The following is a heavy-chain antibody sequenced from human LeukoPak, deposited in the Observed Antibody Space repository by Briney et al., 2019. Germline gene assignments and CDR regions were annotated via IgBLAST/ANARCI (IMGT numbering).Heavy chain of an antibody. J-gene: IGHJ4*02. Sequence: PSETLSLTCTVSGGSISSSSYHWGWIRQPPGKGLEWIGSMYYSGSTYYNPSLKSRVTVSVDTSKNQFSLNLSSVTAADTAVYYCARISIVVVPAYFDYWGQGILVTVSS. CDR3: ARISIVVVPAYFDY. V-gene: IGHV4-39*01. CDR1: GGSISSSSYH. D-gene: IGHD2-2*01. CDR2: MYYSGST.